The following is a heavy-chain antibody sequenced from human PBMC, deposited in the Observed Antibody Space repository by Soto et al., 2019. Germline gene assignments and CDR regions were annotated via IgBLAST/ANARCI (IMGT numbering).Heavy chain of an antibody. CDR2: LSRGDER. V-gene: IGHV4-4*02. CDR1: GAPITTTKW. Sequence: QVQLQKSGPGLVKPSETLSLTCTVSGAPITTTKWWAWVRLPPGKGLEWIGELSRGDERSSNPSLEGRFTMSLDKSNNHFSPKLTSVTAADTAIYYCATQTISYTWGVWGRGTSVTVSS. D-gene: IGHD3-16*01. J-gene: IGHJ6*02. CDR3: ATQTISYTWGV.